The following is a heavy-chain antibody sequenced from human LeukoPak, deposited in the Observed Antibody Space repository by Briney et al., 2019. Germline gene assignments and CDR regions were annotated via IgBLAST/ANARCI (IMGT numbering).Heavy chain of an antibody. CDR3: ARRYYYGSGNYYFDY. J-gene: IGHJ4*02. Sequence: GESLKISCKGSGYSFTSYWIGWVRQMPGKGLEWMGIIYPSDSDTKYSPSFQGQVTISADKSISTAYLQWSSLKASDTAMYYCARRYYYGSGNYYFDYWGQGTLVTVSS. D-gene: IGHD3-10*01. V-gene: IGHV5-51*01. CDR2: IYPSDSDT. CDR1: GYSFTSYW.